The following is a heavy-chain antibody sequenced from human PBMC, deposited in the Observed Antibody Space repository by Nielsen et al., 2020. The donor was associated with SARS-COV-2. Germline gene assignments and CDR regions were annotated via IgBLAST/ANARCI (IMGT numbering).Heavy chain of an antibody. CDR3: ARVSVVADAFDI. J-gene: IGHJ3*02. D-gene: IGHD2-15*01. V-gene: IGHV4-61*01. CDR1: GYSISSSYY. CDR2: IYYSGST. Sequence: SETLSLTCTVSGYSISSSYYWSWIRQPPGKGLEWIGYIYYSGSTNYNPSLKSRVTISVDTSKNQFSLKLSSVTAADTAVYYCARVSVVADAFDIWGQGTMVTVSS.